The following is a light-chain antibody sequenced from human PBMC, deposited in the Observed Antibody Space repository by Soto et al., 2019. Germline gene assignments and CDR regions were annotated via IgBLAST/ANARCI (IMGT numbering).Light chain of an antibody. CDR3: QQRSNWPT. CDR2: GAS. J-gene: IGKJ5*01. V-gene: IGKV3D-20*02. Sequence: EIVLTQSPGTLSLSPGERATLSCRASQSVSSNYLAWYQQKPGQAPRLLIYGASSRATGVPDRFSGSGSGTDFTLTIRRLEPEDFAVYYCQQRSNWPTFGQGTRLEIK. CDR1: QSVSSNY.